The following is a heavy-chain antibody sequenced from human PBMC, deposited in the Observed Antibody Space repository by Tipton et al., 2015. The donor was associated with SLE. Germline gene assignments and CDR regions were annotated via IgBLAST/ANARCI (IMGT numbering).Heavy chain of an antibody. D-gene: IGHD3-9*01. CDR3: AKELRYFDRRGAFDI. V-gene: IGHV3-30*18. Sequence: SLRLSCAASGFTFSSYGMHWVRQAPGKGLEWVAVISYDGSNKYYADSVKGRFTISRDNSKNTLYLQMNSLRAEDTAVYYCAKELRYFDRRGAFDIWGQGTMVTVSS. J-gene: IGHJ3*02. CDR2: ISYDGSNK. CDR1: GFTFSSYG.